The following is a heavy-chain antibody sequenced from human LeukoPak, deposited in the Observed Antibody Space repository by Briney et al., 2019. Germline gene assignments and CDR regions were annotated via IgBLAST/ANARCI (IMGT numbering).Heavy chain of an antibody. CDR3: ARDSIHYYDSSGYRTAAYYYYYYMDV. Sequence: ASVTVSCKASGYTFTSYYMHWVRQAPGQGLEWMGIINPSGGSTSYAQKFQGRVTMTRDMSTSTVYMELSSLRSEDTAVYYCARDSIHYYDSSGYRTAAYYYYYYMDVWGKGTTVTVSS. V-gene: IGHV1-46*01. J-gene: IGHJ6*03. D-gene: IGHD3-22*01. CDR2: INPSGGST. CDR1: GYTFTSYY.